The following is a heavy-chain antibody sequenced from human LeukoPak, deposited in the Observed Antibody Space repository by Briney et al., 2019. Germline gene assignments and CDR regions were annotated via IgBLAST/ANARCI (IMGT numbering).Heavy chain of an antibody. Sequence: GGSLRLSCAASGFTFSSYAMSWVRQAPGKGLEWVSAISGSGGSTYYADSVKGRFTISRDNSKNTLYLQMNSLRAEDTAVYYCAKDLYRITMIAVVSRFGYWGQGTLVTVSS. CDR3: AKDLYRITMIAVVSRFGY. J-gene: IGHJ4*02. D-gene: IGHD3-22*01. CDR2: ISGSGGST. CDR1: GFTFSSYA. V-gene: IGHV3-23*01.